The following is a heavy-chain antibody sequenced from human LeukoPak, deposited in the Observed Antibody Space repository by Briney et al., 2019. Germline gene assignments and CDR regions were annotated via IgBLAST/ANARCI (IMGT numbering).Heavy chain of an antibody. V-gene: IGHV3-33*01. CDR3: ARVEVYGDYDSSFDY. J-gene: IGHJ4*02. D-gene: IGHD4-17*01. CDR1: GFTFSSYG. Sequence: QAGGSLRLSCAASGFTFSSYGMHWVRQAPGKGLEWVAVIWYDGSNKYYADSVKGRFTISRDNSKNTLYLQMNSLRAEDTAVYYCARVEVYGDYDSSFDYWGQGTLVTVSS. CDR2: IWYDGSNK.